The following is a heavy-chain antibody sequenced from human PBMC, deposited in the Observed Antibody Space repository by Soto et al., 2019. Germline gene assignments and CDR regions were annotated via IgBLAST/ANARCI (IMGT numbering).Heavy chain of an antibody. CDR1: GFTFTDAW. J-gene: IGHJ5*01. Sequence: EVQLVESGGGSVNPGGSVRLSCAASGFTFTDAWMNWVRQVPGEGLEWVGHIKSQVDGGTTDSAAALDGRVTISRDDSENMVYLQMNRLRTDDTAVYYCATGSARFDFWCQGTLVTVSS. D-gene: IGHD6-6*01. CDR3: ATGSARFDF. CDR2: IKSQVDGGTT. V-gene: IGHV3-15*01.